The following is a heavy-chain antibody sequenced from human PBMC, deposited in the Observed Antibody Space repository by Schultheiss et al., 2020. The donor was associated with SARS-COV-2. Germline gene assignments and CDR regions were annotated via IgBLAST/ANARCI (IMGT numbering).Heavy chain of an antibody. D-gene: IGHD3-10*01. J-gene: IGHJ4*02. Sequence: SLKSRVTISVDTSKNQFSLKSSSVTAADTAVYYCASKTYYGSGSYLYWGQGTLVTVSS. V-gene: IGHV4-59*01. CDR3: ASKTYYGSGSYLY.